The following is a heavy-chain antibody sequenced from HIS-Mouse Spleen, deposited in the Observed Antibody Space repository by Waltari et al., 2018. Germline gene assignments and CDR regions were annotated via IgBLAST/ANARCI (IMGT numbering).Heavy chain of an antibody. CDR1: GGSFSGYS. Sequence: QVQLQQWGAGLLKPSETLSLTCAVYGGSFSGYSWSWLRQPPGKGLEWIGEINHSGSTNYNPSLKSRVTISVDTSKNQFSLKLSSVTAADTAVYYCARGALRGSYYWGEYFQHWGQGTLVTVSS. CDR3: ARGALRGSYYWGEYFQH. D-gene: IGHD1-26*01. J-gene: IGHJ1*01. V-gene: IGHV4-34*01. CDR2: INHSGST.